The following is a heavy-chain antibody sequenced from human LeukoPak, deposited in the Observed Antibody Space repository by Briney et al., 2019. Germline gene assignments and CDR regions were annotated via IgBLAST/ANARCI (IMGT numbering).Heavy chain of an antibody. CDR2: IHTSGST. J-gene: IGHJ5*02. CDR3: ARGGVVAAANNWFDP. Sequence: SQTLSLTCTVSGGSINSGSFYWSWIRQPAGKGLGWIGRIHTSGSTNYSPSLKSRVTISVDTSKNQFSLNLSSVTAADTAVYYCARGGVVAAANNWFDPWGQGTLVTVSS. D-gene: IGHD2-2*01. CDR1: GGSINSGSFY. V-gene: IGHV4-61*02.